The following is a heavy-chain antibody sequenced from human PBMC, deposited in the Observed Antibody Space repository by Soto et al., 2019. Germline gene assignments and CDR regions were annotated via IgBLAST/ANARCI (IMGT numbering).Heavy chain of an antibody. J-gene: IGHJ4*02. D-gene: IGHD6-13*01. V-gene: IGHV3-33*05. CDR2: IQYDGSVE. Sequence: QMQLVASGGGVVQPGGSLRLSCAASGFTFSNSGMHWVRQAPGRGLEWVAVIQYDGSVESYVDSVKGRFTISRDNSKNTVHLQMNSLRAEDTAVYYCAREGIGRCFGAFDCWGQGTLVAVSS. CDR1: GFTFSNSG. CDR3: AREGIGRCFGAFDC.